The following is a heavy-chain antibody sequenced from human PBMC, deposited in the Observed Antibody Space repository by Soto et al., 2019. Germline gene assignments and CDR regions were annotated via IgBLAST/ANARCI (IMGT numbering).Heavy chain of an antibody. CDR1: GYTFTSYD. J-gene: IGHJ5*02. D-gene: IGHD6-13*01. V-gene: IGHV1-8*01. CDR2: MNPNSGNT. Sequence: QVQLVQSGAEVKKPGASVKVSCTASGYTFTSYDINWVRQATGQGLEWMGWMNPNSGNTGYAQKFQGRVTMTRNTAISRAYMELSSLRSEDTAVYYCARERSAAGTGWFDPWGQGTLVTVSS. CDR3: ARERSAAGTGWFDP.